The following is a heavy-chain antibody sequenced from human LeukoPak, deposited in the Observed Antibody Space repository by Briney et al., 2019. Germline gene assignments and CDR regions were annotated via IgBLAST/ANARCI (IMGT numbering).Heavy chain of an antibody. J-gene: IGHJ4*02. CDR1: GFTFSSYA. Sequence: GGSLRLSCGASGFTFSSYAMSWVRQAPGKRLEWVSAITGSGTSRYYADSVKGRFTISRDNSKNTLYLQMSSLRAEDTAVYFCAKFPRVMVVTSIQNNFDSWGQGTLVTVSS. CDR3: AKFPRVMVVTSIQNNFDS. CDR2: ITGSGTSR. V-gene: IGHV3-23*01. D-gene: IGHD2-21*02.